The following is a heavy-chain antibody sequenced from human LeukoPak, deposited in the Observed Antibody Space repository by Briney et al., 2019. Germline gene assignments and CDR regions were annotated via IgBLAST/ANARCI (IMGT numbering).Heavy chain of an antibody. CDR2: IYYSGST. Sequence: PSETLSLTCTVSGGSIRSYYWSWIRQPPGKGLEWIGYIYYSGSTNYNPSLKSRVSISVDTSKNQFSLKLSSVTAADTAVYYCATTRVRGVIRNLGLDVWGQGTTVTVSS. V-gene: IGHV4-59*01. CDR1: GGSIRSYY. CDR3: ATTRVRGVIRNLGLDV. J-gene: IGHJ6*02. D-gene: IGHD3-10*01.